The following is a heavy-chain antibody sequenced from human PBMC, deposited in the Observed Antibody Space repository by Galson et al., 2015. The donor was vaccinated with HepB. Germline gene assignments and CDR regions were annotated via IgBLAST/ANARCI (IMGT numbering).Heavy chain of an antibody. CDR2: ISDSGDST. D-gene: IGHD1/OR15-1a*01. J-gene: IGHJ4*02. Sequence: SLRLSCAVSGFTFSSYAMSWVRQAPGKGLEWVSGISDSGDSTYYADSVKGRFTISRGNSKNTLYLQMNSLKAEDTAVYYCAKDLRRIDSNNRDYWGQGTLVTVSS. V-gene: IGHV3-23*01. CDR1: GFTFSSYA. CDR3: AKDLRRIDSNNRDY.